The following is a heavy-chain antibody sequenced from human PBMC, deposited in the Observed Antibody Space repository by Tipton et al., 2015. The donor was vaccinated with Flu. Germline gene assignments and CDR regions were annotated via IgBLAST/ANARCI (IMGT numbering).Heavy chain of an antibody. CDR2: IYTSGST. V-gene: IGHV4-4*07. CDR1: GGSISSYY. Sequence: TLSLTCTVSGGSISSYYWSWIRQPAGKGLEWIGRIYTSGSTNYNPSLKSRVTMSVDTSKNQFSLKLSSVTAADTAVYYCARDNYDFWSGYTGFAYWGQGTLVTVSS. J-gene: IGHJ4*02. D-gene: IGHD3-3*01. CDR3: ARDNYDFWSGYTGFAY.